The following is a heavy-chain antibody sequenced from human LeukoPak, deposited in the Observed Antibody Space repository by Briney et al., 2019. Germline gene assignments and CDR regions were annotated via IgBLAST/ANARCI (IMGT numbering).Heavy chain of an antibody. V-gene: IGHV3-7*01. D-gene: IGHD3-22*01. J-gene: IGHJ4*02. CDR2: IKEDGSAK. CDR1: GFTFSTYW. Sequence: GGSLRLSCAASGFTFSTYWMTWVRQAPGKGLEWVANIKEDGSAKYYVDSVKGRFSISRDNAKNSLYLQMNSLRAEDTAVYYCARDHRSSYYFYWGQGTQVTVSS. CDR3: ARDHRSSYYFY.